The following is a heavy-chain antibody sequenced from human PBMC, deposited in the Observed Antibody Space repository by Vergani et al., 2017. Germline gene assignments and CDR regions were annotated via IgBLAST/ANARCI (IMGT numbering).Heavy chain of an antibody. CDR1: GFPFSSYA. D-gene: IGHD1-26*01. CDR3: AKNPGLRIVGVFTLDY. J-gene: IGHJ4*02. Sequence: EVQLLESGGGLVQPGGSQRLSCAASGFPFSSYAMNWVRQAPGKGLEWVLAISGIGGSTYYADSVRGRFTISRDNSKNTLYLQMKGLRAEDTAVYYCAKNPGLRIVGVFTLDYWGQGALVTVSS. V-gene: IGHV3-23*01. CDR2: ISGIGGST.